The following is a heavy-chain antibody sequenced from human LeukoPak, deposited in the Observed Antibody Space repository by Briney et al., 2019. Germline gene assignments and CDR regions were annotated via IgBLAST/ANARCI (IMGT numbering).Heavy chain of an antibody. V-gene: IGHV3-21*04. CDR2: ISSSSSYI. D-gene: IGHD3-10*01. CDR3: AKSGSIYGSGSYYQHFDY. J-gene: IGHJ4*02. CDR1: GFTFSSYS. Sequence: GGSLRLSCAASGFTFSSYSMNWVRQAPGKGLEWVSSISSSSSYIYYADSVKGRFTISRDNAKNSLYLQMNSLRAEDTAVYYCAKSGSIYGSGSYYQHFDYWGQGTLVTVSS.